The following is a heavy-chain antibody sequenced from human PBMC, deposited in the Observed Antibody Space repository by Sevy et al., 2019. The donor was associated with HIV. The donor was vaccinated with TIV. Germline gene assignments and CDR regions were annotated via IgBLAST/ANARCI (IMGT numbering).Heavy chain of an antibody. J-gene: IGHJ4*02. CDR1: GFTFSDYY. D-gene: IGHD6-13*01. CDR2: ISSSGSTI. V-gene: IGHV3-11*01. Sequence: GGSLRLSCAASGFTFSDYYMSWIRQAPGKGLEWVSYISSSGSTIYYADSVKGRFTISRDNAKNSLYLQMNSLRAEDTAVYYCARDISEYSSSWYPGLDYWGQGTLVTVSS. CDR3: ARDISEYSSSWYPGLDY.